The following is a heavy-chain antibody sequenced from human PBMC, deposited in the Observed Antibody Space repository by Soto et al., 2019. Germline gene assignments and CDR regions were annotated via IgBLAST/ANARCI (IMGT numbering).Heavy chain of an antibody. CDR2: ISAKKGNT. J-gene: IGHJ6*02. CDR1: GYTFTSYG. CDR3: AREILSPDFYFHGMDV. V-gene: IGHV1-18*04. Sequence: QGQLVQSGAEVKKPGASVKVSCKASGYTFTSYGISWVRQAPGQGLEWMGWISAKKGNTKYAQKFQGTVTMTTDTSTSTPYMELRSLRSDDTAVYYCAREILSPDFYFHGMDVWGQGTTVTVSS. D-gene: IGHD2-15*01.